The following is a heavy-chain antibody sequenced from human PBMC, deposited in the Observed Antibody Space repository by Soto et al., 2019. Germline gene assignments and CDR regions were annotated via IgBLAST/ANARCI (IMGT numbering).Heavy chain of an antibody. D-gene: IGHD1-26*01. J-gene: IGHJ3*02. CDR3: TTDSKDSRSYSDAFDI. Sequence: EVQLVESGGDLVKSGGSLRLSCAASGFTFSNVWMNWVRQAPGKGLEWVGRIKGETDGGTTDYAATVEGRFTISRDNSENTLYLQMNSLKTEDTAVYYCTTDSKDSRSYSDAFDIWGQGTMVTVSS. CDR2: IKGETDGGTT. V-gene: IGHV3-15*07. CDR1: GFTFSNVW.